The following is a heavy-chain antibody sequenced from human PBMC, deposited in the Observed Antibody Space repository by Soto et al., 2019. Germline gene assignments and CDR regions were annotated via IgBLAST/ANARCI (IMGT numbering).Heavy chain of an antibody. CDR2: IIPIFGTA. J-gene: IGHJ3*02. V-gene: IGHV1-69*13. Sequence: SVKVSCKASGGTFSSYAISWVRQAPGQGLEWMGGIIPIFGTANYAQKFQGRVTITADESTSTAYMELSSLRSEDTAVYYCARSGQPINGTRRGDAFDICGQGTMVTV. CDR1: GGTFSSYA. CDR3: ARSGQPINGTRRGDAFDI. D-gene: IGHD1-7*01.